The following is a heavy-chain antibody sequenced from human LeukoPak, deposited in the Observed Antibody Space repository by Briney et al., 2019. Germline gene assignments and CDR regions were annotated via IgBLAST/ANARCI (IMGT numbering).Heavy chain of an antibody. CDR3: ARDTKMATTYEPRYDY. CDR1: GYTFTSYY. D-gene: IGHD5-24*01. Sequence: ASVKVSCKASGYTFTSYYMHWVRQSPGQGLEWMGIINPSGGSTSYAQKFQGRVTMTRDTSTSTVYMELSSLRSEDTAVYYCARDTKMATTYEPRYDYWGQGTLVTVSS. V-gene: IGHV1-46*01. CDR2: INPSGGST. J-gene: IGHJ4*02.